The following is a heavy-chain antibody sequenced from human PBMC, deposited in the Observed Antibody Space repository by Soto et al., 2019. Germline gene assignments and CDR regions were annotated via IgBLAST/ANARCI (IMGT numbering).Heavy chain of an antibody. CDR2: IYPGDYET. CDR3: ARSPSSSPYLDY. CDR1: GYTFSNFW. V-gene: IGHV5-51*01. D-gene: IGHD6-13*01. J-gene: IGHJ4*02. Sequence: GESLKISCQCSGYTFSNFWIACVRQLPGKGLEWMGIIYPGDYETRYSPSFHGKVTISADRSIGTAYLQWSSLEASDSAFYFCARSPSSSPYLDYWGQGAXVTVSS.